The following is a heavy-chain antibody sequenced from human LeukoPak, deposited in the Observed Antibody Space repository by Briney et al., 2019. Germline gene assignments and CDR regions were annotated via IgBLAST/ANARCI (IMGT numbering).Heavy chain of an antibody. J-gene: IGHJ5*02. CDR3: AKRPLRGGKSAWFDP. D-gene: IGHD4-23*01. CDR1: GFTFSSYD. Sequence: GGSLRLSCAASGFTFSSYDMSWLPHATGKALECVQAISGSGGSTYYGDCVKRRFTILRDNSHYTVYLQMNNLRAEDTAVYYCAKRPLRGGKSAWFDPWGQGTLVTVSS. CDR2: ISGSGGST. V-gene: IGHV3-23*01.